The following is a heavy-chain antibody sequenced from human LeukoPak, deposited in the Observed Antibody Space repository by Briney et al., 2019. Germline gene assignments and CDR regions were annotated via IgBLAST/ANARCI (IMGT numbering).Heavy chain of an antibody. Sequence: ASVTVSCKASGGTFSSYAISWVRQAPGQGLEWMGRIIPILGIANYAQKFQGRVTITADKSTSTAYMELSSLRSEDTAVYYCARDLEWELPGIWGQGTLVTVSS. D-gene: IGHD1-26*01. J-gene: IGHJ4*02. V-gene: IGHV1-69*04. CDR1: GGTFSSYA. CDR2: IIPILGIA. CDR3: ARDLEWELPGI.